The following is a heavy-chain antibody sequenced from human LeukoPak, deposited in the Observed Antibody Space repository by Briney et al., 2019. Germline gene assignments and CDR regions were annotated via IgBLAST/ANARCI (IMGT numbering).Heavy chain of an antibody. D-gene: IGHD3-10*01. J-gene: IGHJ6*02. V-gene: IGHV1-18*01. CDR3: ARDGSGSYYNYYCYGMDV. CDR2: ISAYNGNT. Sequence: AAVKVSYKASGYTFTSYGISWVRQPPGQGLAWMGWISAYNGNTNYAQKLQGRVTMTTDTSTSTVYMELRSLRSDDTAVYSCARDGSGSYYNYYCYGMDVWGQGTTVTVSS. CDR1: GYTFTSYG.